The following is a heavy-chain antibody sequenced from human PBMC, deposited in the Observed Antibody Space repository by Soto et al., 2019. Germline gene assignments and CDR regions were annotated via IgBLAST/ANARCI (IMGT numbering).Heavy chain of an antibody. V-gene: IGHV3-9*01. CDR2: ISWNSGSI. J-gene: IGHJ6*02. D-gene: IGHD2-15*01. CDR1: GFTFDDYA. Sequence: LRLSCAASGFTFDDYAMHWVRQAPGKGLEWVSGISWNSGSIGYADSVKGRFTISRDNAKNSLYLQMNSLRAEDTALYYCAKALGYCSGGSCYGPDYYYYDMDVWGQGTTVTVSS. CDR3: AKALGYCSGGSCYGPDYYYYDMDV.